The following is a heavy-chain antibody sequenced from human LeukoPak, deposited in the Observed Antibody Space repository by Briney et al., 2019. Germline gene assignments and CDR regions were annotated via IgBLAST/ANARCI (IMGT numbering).Heavy chain of an antibody. J-gene: IGHJ6*02. CDR3: ARIPPTDIYYYYGMDV. V-gene: IGHV3-7*01. D-gene: IGHD2-15*01. CDR1: GFTFSSYW. Sequence: GGSLRLSCAASGFTFSSYWMSWVRQAPGKWLEWVANIKQDGSEKYYVDSVKGRFTISSENAKNSLYLQMNSLRAEDTAVYYCARIPPTDIYYYYGMDVWGQGTTVTVSS. CDR2: IKQDGSEK.